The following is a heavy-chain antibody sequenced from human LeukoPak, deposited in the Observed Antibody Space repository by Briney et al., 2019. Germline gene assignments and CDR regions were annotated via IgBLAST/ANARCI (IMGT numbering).Heavy chain of an antibody. V-gene: IGHV4-4*07. CDR2: IYTSGST. J-gene: IGHJ6*03. CDR3: AREKSAYDMYYYVDV. D-gene: IGHD5-12*01. Sequence: SETLSLTCTVSGGSISSYYWSLIRPPAGKGLGLNGRIYTSGSTNYNPSLKSRVTMSVDTSRSQFSLKLSSVTAADTAVYYCAREKSAYDMYYYVDVWGKGTTVTVSS. CDR1: GGSISSYY.